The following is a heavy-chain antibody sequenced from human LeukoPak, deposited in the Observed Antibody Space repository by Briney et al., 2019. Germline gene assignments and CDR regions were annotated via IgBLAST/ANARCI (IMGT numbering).Heavy chain of an antibody. CDR1: GVSFSGYY. V-gene: IGHV4-34*01. Sequence: SETLSLTCAVYGVSFSGYYWSWIRQPPGKRLEWIGEINHSGSTNYNPSLKSRVTISVDTSKNQFSLKLSSVTAADTAVYYCARWRYSGSYYDYWGQGTLVTVSS. J-gene: IGHJ4*02. CDR3: ARWRYSGSYYDY. D-gene: IGHD1-26*01. CDR2: INHSGST.